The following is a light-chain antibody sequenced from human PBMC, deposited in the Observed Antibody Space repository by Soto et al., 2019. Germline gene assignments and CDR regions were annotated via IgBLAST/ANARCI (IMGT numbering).Light chain of an antibody. V-gene: IGKV3-15*01. CDR2: GAS. Sequence: EKVMTQSPAALSVSPGERATLSCRASQSVNSNLAWYQQKPGQAPSLLLYGASTRATGIPARFSGSASGTEFTLTISSLQSEDSAVYYCQQYNDWPLTFGGGTKEEIK. CDR3: QQYNDWPLT. CDR1: QSVNSN. J-gene: IGKJ4*01.